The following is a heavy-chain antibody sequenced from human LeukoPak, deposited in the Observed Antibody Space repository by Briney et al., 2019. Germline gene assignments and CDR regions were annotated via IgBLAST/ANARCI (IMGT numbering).Heavy chain of an antibody. V-gene: IGHV4-39*07. Sequence: PSETLSLTCTVSGGSISSYYWGWIRQPPGKGLEWIGSIYYSGSTYYNPSLKSRVTISVDTSKNQFSLKLSSVTAADTAVYYCAREAAAEAVAGTSAFDYWGQGTLVTVSS. CDR1: GGSISSYY. J-gene: IGHJ4*02. D-gene: IGHD6-19*01. CDR3: AREAAAEAVAGTSAFDY. CDR2: IYYSGST.